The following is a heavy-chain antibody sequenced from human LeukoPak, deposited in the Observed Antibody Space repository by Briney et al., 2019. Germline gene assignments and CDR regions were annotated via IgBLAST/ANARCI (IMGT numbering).Heavy chain of an antibody. J-gene: IGHJ6*02. V-gene: IGHV1-24*01. D-gene: IGHD2-2*01. CDR2: FDPEDGET. CDR1: GYTLTELS. Sequence: ASVKVSCKVSGYTLTELSMHWVRQAPGKGLEWMGGFDPEDGETIYAQKFQGRVTITADESTSTAYMELSSLRSEDTAVYYCARAVPPPDIVVVPAAMAYYYYYYGMDVWGQGTTVTVSS. CDR3: ARAVPPPDIVVVPAAMAYYYYYYGMDV.